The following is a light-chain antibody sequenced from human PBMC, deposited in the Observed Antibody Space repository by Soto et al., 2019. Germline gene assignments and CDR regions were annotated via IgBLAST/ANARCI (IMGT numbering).Light chain of an antibody. Sequence: EIVMTQSPATLSVSPGERATLSCRASQSVRSSLAWYQQKPGQAPRLLIYGASTRATGIPARFSGSGSGTEFTLPISSLQSEDFAIYYCQQYNDWPPVTFGGGTKVEIK. CDR1: QSVRSS. CDR2: GAS. J-gene: IGKJ4*01. CDR3: QQYNDWPPVT. V-gene: IGKV3-15*01.